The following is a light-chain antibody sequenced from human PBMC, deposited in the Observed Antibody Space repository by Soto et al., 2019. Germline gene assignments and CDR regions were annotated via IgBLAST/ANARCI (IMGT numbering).Light chain of an antibody. CDR2: GAS. V-gene: IGKV3-15*01. Sequence: EIVMTQSPATLSVSPGERATLSCRASQSVAGNLAWYQQKPGQAPRLLIYGASTRATGFPARCSGSGSGTEFTLTISSLPSEDFAVYYCQPYNNWPQTFGQGTKGEIK. J-gene: IGKJ1*01. CDR1: QSVAGN. CDR3: QPYNNWPQT.